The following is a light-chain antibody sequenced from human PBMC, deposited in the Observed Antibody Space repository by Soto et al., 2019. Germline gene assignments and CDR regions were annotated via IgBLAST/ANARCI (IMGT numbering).Light chain of an antibody. CDR2: GAS. Sequence: EIVMTQSPATLSVSPGERATLSCRASQSVSSNLAWYQQKPGQAPRLLIYGASTRATGIPARFSGCGSGTEFTLTISSLQSEDFAVYYCQQYNAWPRTFGQGTKVDI. V-gene: IGKV3-15*01. CDR3: QQYNAWPRT. CDR1: QSVSSN. J-gene: IGKJ1*01.